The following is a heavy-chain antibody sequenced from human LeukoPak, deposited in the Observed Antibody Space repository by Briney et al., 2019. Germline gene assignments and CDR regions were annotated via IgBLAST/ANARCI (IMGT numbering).Heavy chain of an antibody. D-gene: IGHD3-22*01. CDR3: AKALIITMIVVVTPSDY. Sequence: GGSLRLSCPASGFTFSSYALSWVRQAPGKGLEWVSAISGSGGSTYYADSVKGRFTISRDNSKNTLYLQMNSLRAEDTAVYYCAKALIITMIVVVTPSDYWGQGTLVTVSS. V-gene: IGHV3-23*01. CDR1: GFTFSSYA. J-gene: IGHJ4*02. CDR2: ISGSGGST.